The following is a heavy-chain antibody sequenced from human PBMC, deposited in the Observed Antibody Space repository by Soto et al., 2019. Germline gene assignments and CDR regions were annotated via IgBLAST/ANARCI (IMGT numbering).Heavy chain of an antibody. CDR2: ISHTGST. Sequence: PSETLSLTCAFSGGSITSGNSYSWSWIRQPPGKGLEWIGSISHTGSTSYNPSLKSRLTMSVDKSKNQFSLRLSSVTAADMAVYYCARAVAPYFGTWFDPWGQGILVTVSS. CDR1: GGSITSGNSYS. CDR3: ARAVAPYFGTWFDP. V-gene: IGHV4-30-2*01. J-gene: IGHJ5*02. D-gene: IGHD3-10*01.